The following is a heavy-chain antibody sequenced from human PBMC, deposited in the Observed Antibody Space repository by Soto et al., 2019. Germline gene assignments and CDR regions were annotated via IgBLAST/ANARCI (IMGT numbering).Heavy chain of an antibody. D-gene: IGHD6-13*01. CDR3: ARHAGNSWKGDYFDY. CDR2: IDPNDSQT. Sequence: LKISCQASGYSFSSSWIGWVRQMPGKGLEWMGIIDPNDSQTIYSPSFQGQVTISADKSIDTAYLQWSSLKTSDTAMYYCARHAGNSWKGDYFDYWGQGALVTVSS. V-gene: IGHV5-51*01. CDR1: GYSFSSSW. J-gene: IGHJ4*02.